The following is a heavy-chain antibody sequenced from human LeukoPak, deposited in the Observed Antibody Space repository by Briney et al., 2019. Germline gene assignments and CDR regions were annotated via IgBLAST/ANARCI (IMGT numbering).Heavy chain of an antibody. CDR1: EYTFTSYE. CDR3: ARAGIFDAFDI. V-gene: IGHV1-8*01. J-gene: IGHJ3*02. Sequence: GASVKVSCKASEYTFTSYEINWVRQAPGQGLEWMGWMNPNNGDTHYAHKFQGRVTMTRDTSISAAYMEMSNLRSEDTAVYYCARAGIFDAFDIWGPGTMVTVSS. D-gene: IGHD2-15*01. CDR2: MNPNNGDT.